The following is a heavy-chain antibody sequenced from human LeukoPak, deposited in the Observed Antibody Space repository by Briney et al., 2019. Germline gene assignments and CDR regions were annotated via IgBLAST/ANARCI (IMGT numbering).Heavy chain of an antibody. Sequence: PGGSLRLSCAASGFTMSQYGVSWVRQAPGKGLEWISGIRSAVETTHYADSVKGRFIISRDNSKNALSLQLNSLRPEDTALYYCAKHFCTGLDCSLFDSWGQGTLVTVSS. V-gene: IGHV3-23*01. CDR3: AKHFCTGLDCSLFDS. CDR1: GFTMSQYG. J-gene: IGHJ4*02. D-gene: IGHD3/OR15-3a*01. CDR2: IRSAVETT.